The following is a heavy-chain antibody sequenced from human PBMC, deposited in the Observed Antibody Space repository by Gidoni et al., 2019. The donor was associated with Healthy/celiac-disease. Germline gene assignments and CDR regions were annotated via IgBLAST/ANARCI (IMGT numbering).Heavy chain of an antibody. V-gene: IGHV3-23*01. CDR2: ISGRGGST. CDR3: AKEGVEYCSGGSCYPYGYGMDV. J-gene: IGHJ6*02. Sequence: EVQLLESGGGLVQPGGSLRLSCSASGFTFSSYAISWVRQAPGKGLEWVSAISGRGGSTYYADSVKGRFTISRDNSKNTLYLQMNSLRAEDTAVYYCAKEGVEYCSGGSCYPYGYGMDVWGQGTTVTVSS. CDR1: GFTFSSYA. D-gene: IGHD2-15*01.